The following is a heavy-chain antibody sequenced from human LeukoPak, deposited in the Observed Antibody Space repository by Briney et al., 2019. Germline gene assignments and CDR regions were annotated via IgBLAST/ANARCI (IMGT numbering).Heavy chain of an antibody. CDR2: ISGSGGST. J-gene: IGHJ4*02. Sequence: SGGSLRLSCAASGFTFSSYAMSWVRQAPGKGLEWVSAISGSGGSTYYADSVKGRFTISRDNSKNTLYLQVNSLRADDTAVYYCARDIRMASFDYWGQGTLVTVSS. CDR3: ARDIRMASFDY. V-gene: IGHV3-23*01. CDR1: GFTFSSYA. D-gene: IGHD5-24*01.